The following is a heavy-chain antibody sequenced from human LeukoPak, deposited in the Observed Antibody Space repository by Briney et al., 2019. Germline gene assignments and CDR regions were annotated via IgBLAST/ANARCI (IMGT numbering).Heavy chain of an antibody. CDR2: IYYSGGT. Sequence: SETLSLTCTVSGGSISSGGYYWSWIRQHPGKGLEWIGYIYYSGGTYYNPSLKSRVTISVDTSKNQFSLKLSSVTAADTAVYYCAREATVTTDWFDPWGQGTLVTVSS. V-gene: IGHV4-31*03. D-gene: IGHD4-11*01. CDR1: GGSISSGGYY. CDR3: AREATVTTDWFDP. J-gene: IGHJ5*02.